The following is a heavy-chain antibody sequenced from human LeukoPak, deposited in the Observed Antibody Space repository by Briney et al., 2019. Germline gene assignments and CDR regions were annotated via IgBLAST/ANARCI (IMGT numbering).Heavy chain of an antibody. J-gene: IGHJ4*02. CDR1: GGSISSYF. D-gene: IGHD3-22*01. CDR2: ISNSGST. V-gene: IGHV4-59*01. CDR3: ARGSSGYYYG. Sequence: PSETLSLTGIVSGGSISSYFWSWIRQPPGKGLEWIGYISNSGSTNYNPSLKSRVTISADTSKNQFSLKLSSVTAADTAVYYCARGSSGYYYGWGQGTLVTVSS.